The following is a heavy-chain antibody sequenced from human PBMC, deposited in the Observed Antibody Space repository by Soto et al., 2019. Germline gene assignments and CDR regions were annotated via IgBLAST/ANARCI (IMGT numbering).Heavy chain of an antibody. D-gene: IGHD3-10*01. CDR1: GGTFSRHA. Sequence: QVQLVQSGAEVRKPGSSVKVSCKASGGTFSRHAISWVRQAPGQGLEWMGGIIPIFGTANHAQKFQGRVTIIADESTSTVYMELSSLRSEDTAVYYCARDWELGYWGQGTLVTVSP. J-gene: IGHJ4*02. CDR2: IIPIFGTA. CDR3: ARDWELGY. V-gene: IGHV1-69*01.